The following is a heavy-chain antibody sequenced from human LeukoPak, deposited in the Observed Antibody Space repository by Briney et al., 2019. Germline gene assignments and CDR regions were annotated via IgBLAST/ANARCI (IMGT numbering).Heavy chain of an antibody. CDR2: IKSKTDGGTT. Sequence: GGSLRLSCAASGFTFSNAWMSWVRQAPGKGLEWVGRIKSKTDGGTTDYAAPVKGRFTISRDDSKNTLYVQMNSLRAEDTAVYYCAGLDYGSGLWPAAVGYWGQGTLVTVSS. D-gene: IGHD3-10*01. CDR3: AGLDYGSGLWPAAVGY. V-gene: IGHV3-15*01. CDR1: GFTFSNAW. J-gene: IGHJ4*02.